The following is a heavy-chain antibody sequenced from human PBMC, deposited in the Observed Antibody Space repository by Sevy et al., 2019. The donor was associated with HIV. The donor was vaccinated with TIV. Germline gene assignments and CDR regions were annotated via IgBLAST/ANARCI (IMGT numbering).Heavy chain of an antibody. J-gene: IGHJ4*02. V-gene: IGHV4-4*07. CDR3: ARETVIFGTTMGFDY. D-gene: IGHD3-3*01. CDR2: IYTSGST. Sequence: SETLSLTCTVSGGSISSYYWSWIRQPAGKGLEWIGRIYTSGSTNYNPSLKSRVTMSVDTSKNQFSLKLSSVTAADTAVYYCARETVIFGTTMGFDYWGQGTLVTVSS. CDR1: GGSISSYY.